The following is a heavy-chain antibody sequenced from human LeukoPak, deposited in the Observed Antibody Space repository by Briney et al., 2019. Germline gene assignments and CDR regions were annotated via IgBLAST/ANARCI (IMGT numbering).Heavy chain of an antibody. V-gene: IGHV4-39*07. CDR2: IPYSGSA. D-gene: IGHD3-22*01. CDR1: GDSISSSRFN. J-gene: IGHJ4*02. CDR3: ARDGNYDSSGYYYLFDY. Sequence: PSETLSLTCTVSGDSISSSRFNWGWIRQTPGKGLEWIGTIPYSGSAYYNPSLKSRVTISVDTSKNQFSLKLSSVTAADTAVYYCARDGNYDSSGYYYLFDYWGQGTLVTVSS.